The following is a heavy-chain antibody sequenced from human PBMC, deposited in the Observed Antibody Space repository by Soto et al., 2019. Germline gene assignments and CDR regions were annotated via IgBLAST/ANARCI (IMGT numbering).Heavy chain of an antibody. CDR2: VNPDASST. CDR3: TRATAVSFDY. V-gene: IGHV3-74*01. CDR1: GFTFSSYW. J-gene: IGHJ4*02. D-gene: IGHD2-2*01. Sequence: HPGGSLRLSCVASGFTFSSYWIHWVRQAPGKGLVWVSRVNPDASSTSYADSVKGRFTISRDNAQNTLYLQMNSLRAEDTAVYYCTRATAVSFDYWGQGALVTVSS.